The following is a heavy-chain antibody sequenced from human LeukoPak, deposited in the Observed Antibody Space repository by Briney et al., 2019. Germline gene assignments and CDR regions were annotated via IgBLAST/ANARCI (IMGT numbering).Heavy chain of an antibody. V-gene: IGHV1-69*13. J-gene: IGHJ4*02. Sequence: GASVKVSCKASGGTFSSYAISWVRQAPGQGLEWMGGIIPIFGTANYAQKFQGRVTITADESTSTAYMELSSLRSEDTAVYYCARDPSTETTVRFGFGYWGQGTLVTVSS. CDR3: ARDPSTETTVRFGFGY. CDR1: GGTFSSYA. D-gene: IGHD4-17*01. CDR2: IIPIFGTA.